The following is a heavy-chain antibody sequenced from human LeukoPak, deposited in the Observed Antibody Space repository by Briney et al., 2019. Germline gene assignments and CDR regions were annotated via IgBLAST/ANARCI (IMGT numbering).Heavy chain of an antibody. CDR2: IYYSGSS. V-gene: IGHV4-31*03. D-gene: IGHD5-12*01. CDR1: GGSINNGGYY. Sequence: PSETLSLTCTVSGGSINNGGYYWSWIRQHPGKGLEWIGYIYYSGSSYYNPSLRSRVTISVDTSKNHFSLKLSSVTAADTAVYYCARIFSGYVGGYFDYWGQGTLVTVSS. CDR3: ARIFSGYVGGYFDY. J-gene: IGHJ4*02.